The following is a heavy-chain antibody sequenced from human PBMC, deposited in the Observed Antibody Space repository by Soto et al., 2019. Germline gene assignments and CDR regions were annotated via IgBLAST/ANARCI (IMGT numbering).Heavy chain of an antibody. D-gene: IGHD6-25*01. CDR1: GYTFTSYA. Sequence: ASVKVSCKASGYTFTSYAMHWVRQAPGQRLEWMGWTNAGNGNTKYSQKFQGRVTITRDTSASTAYMELSSLRSEDTAVYYCARGQGVYSSDYYYYYGMDVWGQGTTVTVSS. CDR2: TNAGNGNT. J-gene: IGHJ6*02. V-gene: IGHV1-3*01. CDR3: ARGQGVYSSDYYYYYGMDV.